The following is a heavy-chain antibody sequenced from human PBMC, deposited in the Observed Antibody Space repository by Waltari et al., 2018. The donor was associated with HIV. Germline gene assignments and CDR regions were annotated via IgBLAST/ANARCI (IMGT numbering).Heavy chain of an antibody. V-gene: IGHV4-34*02. CDR3: ARGPSLRAFRGNLYFNSSLDV. D-gene: IGHD1-1*01. CDR2: IDQSGAS. J-gene: IGHJ6*02. Sequence: QVQLQQWGAGQVKPSETLSLTCLMSGGAFSGFYWTWVLHSPGKGLEWIGEIDQSGASRFNPSLKRRITISMDTSRSHFALKLSPVSPADTAVYYCARGPSLRAFRGNLYFNSSLDVWGQGTTVTVSS. CDR1: GGAFSGFY.